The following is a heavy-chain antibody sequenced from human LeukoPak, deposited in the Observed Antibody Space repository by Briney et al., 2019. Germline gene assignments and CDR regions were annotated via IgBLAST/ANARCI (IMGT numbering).Heavy chain of an antibody. Sequence: ASVKVSCKASGYIFTDYFIHWVRQAPGQGLEWMGWINPISDGTNYAPKFEGRVTMTRDTSVSTAYMELSRLTSEDTAVYYCARDVWQLVPSNWFDPWGQGTLVTVSS. D-gene: IGHD6-6*01. CDR1: GYIFTDYF. CDR2: INPISDGT. V-gene: IGHV1-2*02. CDR3: ARDVWQLVPSNWFDP. J-gene: IGHJ5*02.